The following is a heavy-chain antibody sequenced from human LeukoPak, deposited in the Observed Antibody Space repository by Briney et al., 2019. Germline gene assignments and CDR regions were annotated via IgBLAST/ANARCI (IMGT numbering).Heavy chain of an antibody. CDR3: ARGGSWY. V-gene: IGHV3-23*01. CDR2: IRESGGGT. J-gene: IGHJ4*02. Sequence: PGGSLRLSCVVSGITVSNYDMSWVRQAPGKGLEWVSGIRESGGGTNYADSVKGRFTISRDNSMNTVYLQMNSLRAEDTAVYYCARGGSWYWGQGTLVTVSS. D-gene: IGHD6-13*01. CDR1: GITVSNYD.